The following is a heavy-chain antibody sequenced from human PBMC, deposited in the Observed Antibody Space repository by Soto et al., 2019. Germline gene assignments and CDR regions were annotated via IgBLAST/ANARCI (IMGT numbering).Heavy chain of an antibody. V-gene: IGHV4-30-4*01. CDR2: IYYSGST. Sequence: SETLSLTCTVSGSSISSGDYYWSWIRQPPGKGLEWIGYIYYSGSTYYNPSLKSRVTISVDTSKNQFSLKLSSVTAADTAVYFCAREREYYDILTGYYKIVDYWGQGTLVTVS. CDR3: AREREYYDILTGYYKIVDY. CDR1: GSSISSGDYY. D-gene: IGHD3-9*01. J-gene: IGHJ4*02.